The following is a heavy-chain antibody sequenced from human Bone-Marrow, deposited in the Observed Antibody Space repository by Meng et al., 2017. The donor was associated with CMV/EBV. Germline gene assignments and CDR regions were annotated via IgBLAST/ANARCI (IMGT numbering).Heavy chain of an antibody. J-gene: IGHJ6*02. CDR3: ARDGPGSGSYPTSYYYYGMDV. Sequence: GESLKISCAASGFTFSSYWMHWVRQAPGKGLVWVSRINSDGSSTSYADSVKGRFTISRDNAKNSLYLQMNSLRAEDTAVYYCARDGPGSGSYPTSYYYYGMDVWGQGTMVTVSS. CDR1: GFTFSSYW. D-gene: IGHD3-10*01. V-gene: IGHV3-74*01. CDR2: INSDGSST.